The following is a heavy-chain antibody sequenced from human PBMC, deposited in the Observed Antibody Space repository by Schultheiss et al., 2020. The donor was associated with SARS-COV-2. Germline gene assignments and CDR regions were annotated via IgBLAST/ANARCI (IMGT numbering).Heavy chain of an antibody. CDR3: ARDGYYYDSSGHPTEY. D-gene: IGHD3-22*01. CDR1: GYTFTGYY. V-gene: IGHV1-2*02. J-gene: IGHJ4*02. Sequence: ASVKVSCKASGYTFTGYYMHWVRQAPGQGLEWMGWINPNSGGTNYAQKFQGRVTMTRDTSISTAYMELSRLRSDDTAVYYCARDGYYYDSSGHPTEYWGQGTLVTVSS. CDR2: INPNSGGT.